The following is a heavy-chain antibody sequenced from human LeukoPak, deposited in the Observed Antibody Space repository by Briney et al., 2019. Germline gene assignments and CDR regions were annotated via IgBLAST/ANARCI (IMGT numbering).Heavy chain of an antibody. CDR3: ARRYSGYVFYDY. Sequence: GGSLRLSCAVSGFTFSSYWMTWVRQAPGKGLERVANINQDGSEASYVDSVKGRFTISRDNARYSLYLQMSGLRAEDTAVYYCARRYSGYVFYDYWGQGTLVTVSS. D-gene: IGHD5-12*01. V-gene: IGHV3-7*01. CDR1: GFTFSSYW. J-gene: IGHJ4*02. CDR2: INQDGSEA.